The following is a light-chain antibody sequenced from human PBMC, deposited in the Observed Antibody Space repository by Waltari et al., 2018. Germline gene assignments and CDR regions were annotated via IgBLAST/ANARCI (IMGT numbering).Light chain of an antibody. CDR2: TVS. V-gene: IGKV1-39*01. J-gene: IGKJ1*01. CDR3: LQNYITPS. Sequence: DIQMTQSPSSLSASIGDRVTITCRASQSVSGFLNWYQRKPGKAPTLLIHTVSTLQPGVPARFSGSESGTDCTLTISSLQPEEFATYYCLQNYITPSFGQGTKVEIK. CDR1: QSVSGF.